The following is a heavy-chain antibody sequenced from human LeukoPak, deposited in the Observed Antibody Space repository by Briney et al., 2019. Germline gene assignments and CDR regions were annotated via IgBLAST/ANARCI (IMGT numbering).Heavy chain of an antibody. D-gene: IGHD3-3*01. J-gene: IGHJ4*02. V-gene: IGHV1-18*01. Sequence: ASVKVSCQASGYTLTSHGISWVRQAPGQGLEGVGWISAYNGNTNYAQKLQGRVTMTTDTSTGTAYMELRSLRSDDTAVYYCARGLRFLEWLFDYWGQGTLVTVSS. CDR3: ARGLRFLEWLFDY. CDR1: GYTLTSHG. CDR2: ISAYNGNT.